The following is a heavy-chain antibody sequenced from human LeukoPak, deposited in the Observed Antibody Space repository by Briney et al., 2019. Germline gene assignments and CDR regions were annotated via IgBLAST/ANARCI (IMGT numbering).Heavy chain of an antibody. CDR1: GDTFSSYT. CDR2: IIPILNIT. J-gene: IGHJ6*02. D-gene: IGHD2-2*01. Sequence: GASVKVSCKASGDTFSSYTISWVRQAPGQGLEWMGRIIPILNITDYAQNFQGRVTLTADKSTSTAYMELSTLRSEDTAVYYCAKDGVVVVATSVYYYYYGMDVWGQGTTVTVSS. V-gene: IGHV1-69*02. CDR3: AKDGVVVVATSVYYYYYGMDV.